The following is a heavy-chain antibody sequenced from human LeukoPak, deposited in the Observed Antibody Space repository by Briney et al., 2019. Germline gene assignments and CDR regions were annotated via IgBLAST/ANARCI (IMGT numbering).Heavy chain of an antibody. CDR2: ISTRSGTI. Sequence: GGSLRLSCAASGFTFSNYSMNWVRQAPGKGLEWVSYISTRSGTIYYTDSVKGRFTISRDNAKNSLYLQMSSLRDEDTAVYYCARDRGGYEFFDYWGQGILVTVSS. CDR1: GFTFSNYS. V-gene: IGHV3-48*02. D-gene: IGHD5-12*01. J-gene: IGHJ4*02. CDR3: ARDRGGYEFFDY.